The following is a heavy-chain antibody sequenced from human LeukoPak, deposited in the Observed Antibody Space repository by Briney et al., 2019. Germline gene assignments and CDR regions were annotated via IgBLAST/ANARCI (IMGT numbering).Heavy chain of an antibody. CDR2: INAGNGNT. J-gene: IGHJ5*02. CDR1: GYTFTSYA. CDR3: ARHIGGAPESWFDP. D-gene: IGHD3-16*01. V-gene: IGHV1-3*01. Sequence: EASVKVSCKASGYTFTSYAMHWVRQAPGQRLEWMGWINAGNGNTKYSQKFQGRVTITRDTSASTAYMELSSLRSEDTAVYYCARHIGGAPESWFDPWGQGTLVTVSS.